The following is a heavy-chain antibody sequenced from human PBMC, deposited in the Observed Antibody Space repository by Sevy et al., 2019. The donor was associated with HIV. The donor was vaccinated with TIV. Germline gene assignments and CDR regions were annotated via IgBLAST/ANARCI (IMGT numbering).Heavy chain of an antibody. CDR1: GFTFSGYA. CDR2: VSGSGDIT. D-gene: IGHD6-19*01. Sequence: GGSLRLSCAASGFTFSGYAMSWVRQAPGKGLEWVSAVSGSGDITFYADSVKGRFTVSRDNSKNTLYLQVNSLRAEDTAIYYCANIPRNIPVTGTLGYWGQGTLVTVSS. V-gene: IGHV3-23*01. CDR3: ANIPRNIPVTGTLGY. J-gene: IGHJ4*02.